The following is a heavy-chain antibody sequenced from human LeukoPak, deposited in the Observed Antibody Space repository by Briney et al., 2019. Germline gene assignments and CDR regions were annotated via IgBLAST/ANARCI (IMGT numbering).Heavy chain of an antibody. D-gene: IGHD3-10*01. CDR2: FYYGGST. Sequence: SETLSLTCAVYGESFSGYFWAWIRQPPGKGLEWIGHFYYGGSTYYNPSLKSRVTISVDTSKNQFSVKLTSVTAADTAVYYYARDRSREGTYGSGSYFPGWFDPWGQGTLVTVSS. CDR3: ARDRSREGTYGSGSYFPGWFDP. V-gene: IGHV4-34*01. J-gene: IGHJ5*02. CDR1: GESFSGYF.